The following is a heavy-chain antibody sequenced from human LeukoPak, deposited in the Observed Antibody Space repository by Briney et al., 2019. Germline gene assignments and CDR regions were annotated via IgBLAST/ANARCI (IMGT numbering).Heavy chain of an antibody. V-gene: IGHV3-30*03. Sequence: GGSLRLSCAASGFTFSSYGMHWVRQAPGKGLEWVAVISYDGSNKYYADSVKGRFTISRDNSKNTLYLQMNSLRAEDTAVYYCARVSHMDVWGKGTTVTVSS. CDR1: GFTFSSYG. CDR2: ISYDGSNK. J-gene: IGHJ6*03. CDR3: ARVSHMDV.